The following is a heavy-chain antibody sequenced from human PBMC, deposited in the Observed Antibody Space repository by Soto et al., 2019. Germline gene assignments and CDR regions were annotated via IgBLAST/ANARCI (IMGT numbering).Heavy chain of an antibody. D-gene: IGHD3-9*01. V-gene: IGHV4-31*02. CDR3: ARRHDSFTGPDAVAI. CDR2: IYYSGST. J-gene: IGHJ3*02. CDR1: GDSVSSDGYY. Sequence: QVQLQESGPGLVKPSQTLSLTCTVSGDSVSSDGYYWSWIRQHPGKGLEWIGDIYYSGSTSSHPSLKSRMAISVDTSDNHLSLRLNSLTAAHTAVYYCARRHDSFTGPDAVAIWGQGTMVTVSS.